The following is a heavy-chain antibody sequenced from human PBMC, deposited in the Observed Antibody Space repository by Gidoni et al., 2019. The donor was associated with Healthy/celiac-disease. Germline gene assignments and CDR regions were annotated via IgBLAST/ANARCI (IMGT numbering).Heavy chain of an antibody. J-gene: IGHJ4*02. CDR3: AKSSQRVVVTATSFDY. Sequence: EVQLVASGGVVVQPGGSLRLSCAASGFTFDDYTMHWVRQAPGKGLEWVSLISWDGGSTYYADSVKGRFTISRDNSKNSLYLQMNSLRTEDTALYYCAKSSQRVVVTATSFDYWGQGTLVTVSS. CDR1: GFTFDDYT. V-gene: IGHV3-43*01. D-gene: IGHD2-21*02. CDR2: ISWDGGST.